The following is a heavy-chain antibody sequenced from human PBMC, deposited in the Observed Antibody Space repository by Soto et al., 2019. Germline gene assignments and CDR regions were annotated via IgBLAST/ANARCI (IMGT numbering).Heavy chain of an antibody. D-gene: IGHD3-3*01. CDR2: INPSGGST. Sequence: QVQLVQSGAEVKKPGASVKVSCKASGYTFTSYYMHWVRQAPGQGLEWVGIINPSGGSTSYAQKVQGRVTMTRDTSTSTVYMELSSLRSEDTAVYYCARAGTITIFGVGPDGKYYFDYWGQGTLVTVSS. CDR3: ARAGTITIFGVGPDGKYYFDY. V-gene: IGHV1-46*01. CDR1: GYTFTSYY. J-gene: IGHJ4*02.